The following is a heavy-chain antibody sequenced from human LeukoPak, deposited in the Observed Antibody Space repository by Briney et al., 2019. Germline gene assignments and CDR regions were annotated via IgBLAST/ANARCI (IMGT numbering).Heavy chain of an antibody. V-gene: IGHV1-46*01. D-gene: IGHD6-19*01. CDR3: AREKVTGTNPLFTRPNYYMDV. Sequence: ASVKVSCKAFGYTFTSNYVHWVRQAPGQGPEWMGVISPSGGSTTYAQKFQGRVTLTRDMSTSTDYLELSSLRSEDTAVYYCAREKVTGTNPLFTRPNYYMDVWGKGTTVTVSS. CDR1: GYTFTSNY. CDR2: ISPSGGST. J-gene: IGHJ6*03.